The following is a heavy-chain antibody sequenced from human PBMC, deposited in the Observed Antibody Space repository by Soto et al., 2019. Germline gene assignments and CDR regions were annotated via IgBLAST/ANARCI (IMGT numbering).Heavy chain of an antibody. CDR3: AKDYGGNSQGDY. V-gene: IGHV3-30*18. J-gene: IGHJ4*02. D-gene: IGHD4-17*01. Sequence: QVQLVESGGGVVQPGRSLRLSCAASGFTFSSYGMHWVRQAPGKGLEWVAVISYDGSNKYYADSVKGRFTISRDNSKNTLYLQMNSLRAEDTAVYYCAKDYGGNSQGDYWGQGTLVTVSS. CDR1: GFTFSSYG. CDR2: ISYDGSNK.